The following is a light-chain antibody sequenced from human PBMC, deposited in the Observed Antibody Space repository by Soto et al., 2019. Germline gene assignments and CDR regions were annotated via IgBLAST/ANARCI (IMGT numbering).Light chain of an antibody. V-gene: IGKV1-8*01. CDR3: QHYFSYPYT. CDR2: AAA. J-gene: IGKJ2*01. CDR1: QDISSY. Sequence: AIRMTQSPSSFSASTGDRVTITCRASQDISSYLAWYQHKVGKAPKLLIYAAATLHRRAPSRFNDSESGTDCTLSIRRLQSEDFGTCHGQHYFSYPYTFGQESQLEI.